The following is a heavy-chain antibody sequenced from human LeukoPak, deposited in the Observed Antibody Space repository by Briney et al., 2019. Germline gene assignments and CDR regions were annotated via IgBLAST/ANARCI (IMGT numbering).Heavy chain of an antibody. CDR3: ARDPVYYDSRGYYSGGWYFVY. J-gene: IGHJ4*02. CDR2: INSDGSST. Sequence: HPGGSLRLSCAASGFTFSGYWMHWVRQAPGKGLVWVSRINSDGSSTTYADSVKGRFTISRDNAKNTLYLQMNSLRAEDTAVYYCARDPVYYDSRGYYSGGWYFVYWGQGTLVTVSS. D-gene: IGHD3-22*01. V-gene: IGHV3-74*03. CDR1: GFTFSGYW.